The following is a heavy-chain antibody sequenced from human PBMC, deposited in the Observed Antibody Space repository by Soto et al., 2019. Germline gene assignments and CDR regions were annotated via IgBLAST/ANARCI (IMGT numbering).Heavy chain of an antibody. V-gene: IGHV1-8*01. CDR3: ARVGDFWSGYGKNWFDP. D-gene: IGHD3-3*01. CDR1: GYTFTSSD. J-gene: IGHJ5*02. CDR2: MNPNTGNS. Sequence: ASVKVSCKASGYTFTSSDINWVRQAPGQGLEWMGWMNPNTGNSGFAQKFQGRVTMTSDTSTSTAYMELRSLRSDDTAVYYCARVGDFWSGYGKNWFDPWGQGTLVTVSS.